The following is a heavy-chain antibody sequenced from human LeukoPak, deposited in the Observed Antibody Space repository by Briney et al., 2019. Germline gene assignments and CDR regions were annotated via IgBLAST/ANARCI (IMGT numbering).Heavy chain of an antibody. J-gene: IGHJ6*02. V-gene: IGHV3-30*18. CDR1: GFTFSNYG. CDR3: AKSGKGYYGMDV. Sequence: GGSLRLSCAASGFTFSNYGMHWVRQAPGKGLEWVAVISYDGSNKYYADSVKGRFTISRDNSKNTLYLQMNSLRAEDTAVYYCAKSGKGYYGMDVWGQGTTVTVSS. CDR2: ISYDGSNK.